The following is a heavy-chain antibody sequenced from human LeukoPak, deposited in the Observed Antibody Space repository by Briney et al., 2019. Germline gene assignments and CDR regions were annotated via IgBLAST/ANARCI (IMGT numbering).Heavy chain of an antibody. V-gene: IGHV3-21*01. CDR3: TRSPGVFTALDY. J-gene: IGHJ4*02. Sequence: PGGSLRLSCAASGFTFSSYSMNWVRQAPGKGLEWVSSISCSSTYIYYADSVKGRFTISRDSAKNSLYLQMNSLRAEDTAVYYSTRSPGVFTALDYWGQGTLVTVSS. D-gene: IGHD7-27*01. CDR1: GFTFSSYS. CDR2: ISCSSTYI.